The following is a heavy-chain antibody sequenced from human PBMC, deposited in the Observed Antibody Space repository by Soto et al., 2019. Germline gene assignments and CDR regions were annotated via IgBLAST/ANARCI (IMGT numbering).Heavy chain of an antibody. CDR2: INPSGGST. Sequence: ASVKVSCKASGYTFTSYYMRWVRQAPGQGLEWMGIINPSGGSTSYAQKFQGRVTMTRDTSTSTVYMELSSLRSEDTAVYYCAREEFYQSSSWYYYGMDVWGQGTTVTVSS. D-gene: IGHD6-13*01. CDR1: GYTFTSYY. CDR3: AREEFYQSSSWYYYGMDV. V-gene: IGHV1-46*01. J-gene: IGHJ6*02.